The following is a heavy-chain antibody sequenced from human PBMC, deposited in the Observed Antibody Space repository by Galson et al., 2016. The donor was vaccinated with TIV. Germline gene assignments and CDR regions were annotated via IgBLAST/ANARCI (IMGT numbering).Heavy chain of an antibody. D-gene: IGHD6-19*01. V-gene: IGHV3-23*01. J-gene: IGHJ4*02. Sequence: SLRLSCAASGFTLNNYPVSWVRQAPGQGLRWVSHITTTGRSIYYADSVRGRFTVSRDYSNNTVHLQMNGLRADDTAVYLCARVAPIAVAGHAFDSWGQGTLVTVSS. CDR2: ITTTGRSI. CDR3: ARVAPIAVAGHAFDS. CDR1: GFTLNNYP.